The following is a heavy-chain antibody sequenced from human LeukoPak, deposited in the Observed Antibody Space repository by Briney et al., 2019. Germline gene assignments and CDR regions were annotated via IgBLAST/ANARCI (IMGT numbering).Heavy chain of an antibody. Sequence: GSLRLSCAASGFPFISYSMNWVRQAPGKGLEWVSSISSSSSYIYYADSVKGRFTISRDNAKNSLYLQMNSLRAEDTAVYYCAGAIVATDAFDIWGQGTMVTVSS. CDR1: GFPFISYS. V-gene: IGHV3-21*01. CDR2: ISSSSSYI. CDR3: AGAIVATDAFDI. J-gene: IGHJ3*02. D-gene: IGHD5-12*01.